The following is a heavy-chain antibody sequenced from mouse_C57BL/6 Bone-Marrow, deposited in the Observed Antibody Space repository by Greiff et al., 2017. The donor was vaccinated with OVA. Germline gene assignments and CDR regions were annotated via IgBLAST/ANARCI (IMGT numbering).Heavy chain of an antibody. Sequence: QVQLQQPGAELVMLVASVKLSCKASGYTFTSYWMHWVKQRPGQGLEWIGEIDPSDSYTNYNQKFKGKSTLTVDKSSSTAYMQLSSLTSEDSAVYYCARRDYYGSSYAWFAYWGQGTLVTVSA. CDR1: GYTFTSYW. CDR2: IDPSDSYT. J-gene: IGHJ3*01. D-gene: IGHD1-1*01. CDR3: ARRDYYGSSYAWFAY. V-gene: IGHV1-69*01.